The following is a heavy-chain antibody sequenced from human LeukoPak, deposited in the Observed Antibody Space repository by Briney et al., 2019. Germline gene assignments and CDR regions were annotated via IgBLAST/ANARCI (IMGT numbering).Heavy chain of an antibody. J-gene: IGHJ6*02. D-gene: IGHD3-3*01. Sequence: PSQTLSLTCTVSGGSISSGGYYWSWIRQHPGKGLEWIGYIYYSGSTYYNPSLKSRVTISVDTSKNQFSLKLSSVTAADTAVYYCARHVGDVGYDFWSGYYEEPRGGMDVWGQGTTVTVSS. CDR3: ARHVGDVGYDFWSGYYEEPRGGMDV. V-gene: IGHV4-31*03. CDR2: IYYSGST. CDR1: GGSISSGGYY.